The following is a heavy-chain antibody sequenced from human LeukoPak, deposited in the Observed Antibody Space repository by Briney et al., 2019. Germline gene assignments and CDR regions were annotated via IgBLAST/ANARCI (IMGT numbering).Heavy chain of an antibody. Sequence: GGSLRLSCAASGFTFSSYGMHWVRQAPGKGLEWVAVIWYDGSNKYYADSVKGRFTISRDNSKNTLYPQMNSLRAEDTAVYYCARKQQLVQYVIDYWGQGTLVTVSS. CDR1: GFTFSSYG. CDR2: IWYDGSNK. J-gene: IGHJ4*02. V-gene: IGHV3-33*01. CDR3: ARKQQLVQYVIDY. D-gene: IGHD6-13*01.